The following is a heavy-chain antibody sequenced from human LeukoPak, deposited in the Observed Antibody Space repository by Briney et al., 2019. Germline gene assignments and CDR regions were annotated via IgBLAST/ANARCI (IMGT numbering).Heavy chain of an antibody. V-gene: IGHV4-39*07. CDR3: ATVVVPGWFDP. Sequence: SETLSLTCTVSGGSISSSSYYWGWIRHPPGKGLEWIGSIYYSGSTYYNPSLKSRVTISVDTSKNQFSLKLSSVTAADTAVYYCATVVVPGWFDPWGQGTLVTVSS. J-gene: IGHJ5*02. CDR1: GGSISSSSYY. D-gene: IGHD2-15*01. CDR2: IYYSGST.